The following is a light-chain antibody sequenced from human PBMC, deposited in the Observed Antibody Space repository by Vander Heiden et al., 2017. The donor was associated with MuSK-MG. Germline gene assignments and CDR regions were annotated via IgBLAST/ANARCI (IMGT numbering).Light chain of an antibody. J-gene: IGLJ2*01. CDR3: GTSASSLSADVV. Sequence: QSVLTQPPSVSAAPGQKVTISCSGSSSNIGNNYVSWYQQLPGTAPKLLIYDNNKRPSGIPDRFSGSKSGTSATLGITGLQTGDEADYYCGTSASSLSADVVFGGGTKLTVL. CDR2: DNN. CDR1: SSNIGNNY. V-gene: IGLV1-51*01.